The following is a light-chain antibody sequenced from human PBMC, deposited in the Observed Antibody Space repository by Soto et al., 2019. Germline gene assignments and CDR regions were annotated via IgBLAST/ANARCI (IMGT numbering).Light chain of an antibody. V-gene: IGKV1D-12*01. CDR3: QQANSFPPT. CDR2: VAS. Sequence: DIPMTQSPSSVSASVGDRVTITCRASQGIGRWLAWYQQKPGKAPKLLIYVASSLQSEVPSRFSGSGSGTDFNLTISSLQPEDFATYYCQQANSFPPTFGQGTRLDIK. CDR1: QGIGRW. J-gene: IGKJ5*01.